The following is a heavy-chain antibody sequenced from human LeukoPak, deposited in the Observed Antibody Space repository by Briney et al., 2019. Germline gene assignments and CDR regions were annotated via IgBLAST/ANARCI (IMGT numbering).Heavy chain of an antibody. CDR3: AREIPRYGDYEGNY. D-gene: IGHD4-17*01. Sequence: RASVKVSCKASGYTFTGYYMHWVRQAPGQGLEWMGWINPNSGGTNYAQKFQGRVTMTRDTSISTAYMELSRLRSDDTAVYYCAREIPRYGDYEGNYWGQGTLVTVSS. CDR2: INPNSGGT. V-gene: IGHV1-2*02. J-gene: IGHJ4*02. CDR1: GYTFTGYY.